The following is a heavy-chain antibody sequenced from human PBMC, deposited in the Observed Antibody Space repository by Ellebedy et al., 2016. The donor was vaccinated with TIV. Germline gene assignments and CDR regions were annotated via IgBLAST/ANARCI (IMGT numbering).Heavy chain of an antibody. CDR1: GIIVSDYF. V-gene: IGHV3-66*01. CDR3: ARDPGGGGDFGDNRFDP. Sequence: PGGSLRLSCEASGIIVSDYFMNWVRQAPGKGLEWVSVLYPDAKTNYTDSVNGRFIVSRDSSKNTLYLQMNSLTAEDTAVYYCARDPGGGGDFGDNRFDPWGQGTLVTVSS. D-gene: IGHD2-21*01. J-gene: IGHJ5*02. CDR2: LYPDAKT.